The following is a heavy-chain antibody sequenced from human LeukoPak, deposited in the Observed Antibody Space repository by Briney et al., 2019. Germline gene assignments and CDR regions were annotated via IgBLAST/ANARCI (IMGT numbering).Heavy chain of an antibody. J-gene: IGHJ4*02. CDR1: GFSLSTSGVG. V-gene: IGHV2-5*01. CDR3: ARDTGRQYYYDSSGYYFDY. CDR2: IYWNDDK. D-gene: IGHD3-22*01. Sequence: SGPTLVNPTQTLTLTCTFSGFSLSTSGVGVGWIRQPPGKALEWLALIYWNDDKRYSPSLKSRLTITKDTSKNQVVLTMTNMDPVDTAKYYCARDTGRQYYYDSSGYYFDYWGQGTLVTVSS.